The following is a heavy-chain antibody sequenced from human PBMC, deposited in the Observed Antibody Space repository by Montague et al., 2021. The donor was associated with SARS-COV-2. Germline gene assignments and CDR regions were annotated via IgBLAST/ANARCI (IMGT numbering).Heavy chain of an antibody. D-gene: IGHD2-15*01. CDR3: AHVGMACSGGSCYPKIKDWYFDL. V-gene: IGHV2-5*02. CDR2: IYWDDDK. Sequence: PALVKPTQTLTLTCTFSGFSLSTSGVGVGWIRQPPGKALEWHALIYWDDDKRYSPSLKSRLTITKDTSKNQVVLTMTNMDPVDTATYYCAHVGMACSGGSCYPKIKDWYFDLWGRGTLVTVSS. J-gene: IGHJ2*01. CDR1: GFSLSTSGVG.